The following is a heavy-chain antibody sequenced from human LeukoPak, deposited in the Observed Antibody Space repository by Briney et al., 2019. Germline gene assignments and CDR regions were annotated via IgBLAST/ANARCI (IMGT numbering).Heavy chain of an antibody. CDR2: IYYSGST. J-gene: IGHJ4*02. D-gene: IGHD2-21*02. Sequence: SETLSLTCTVSGGSISSYYWSWIRQPPGKGLEWIGYIYYSGSTNYNPSLKSRVTISVDTSKNQLSLKLSSVTAADTAVYYCARDKVAYCGGDCQPHYFDYWGQGTLVTVSS. CDR3: ARDKVAYCGGDCQPHYFDY. V-gene: IGHV4-59*01. CDR1: GGSISSYY.